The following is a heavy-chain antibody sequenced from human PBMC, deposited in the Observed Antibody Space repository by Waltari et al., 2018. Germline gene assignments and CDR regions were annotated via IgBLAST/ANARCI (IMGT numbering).Heavy chain of an antibody. J-gene: IGHJ4*02. CDR1: GFTFRRYG. D-gene: IGHD1-26*01. CDR2: IWYDGSNK. Sequence: QVHLVESGGGVVQPGRSLRLSCAASGFTFRRYGMHWVRQAPGKGLEWVAVIWYDGSNKYYADSVKGRFTISRDNSKNTVYLQMNSLRAEDTAVYYCASRSNSAGGYWGQGTLVTVSS. CDR3: ASRSNSAGGY. V-gene: IGHV3-33*01.